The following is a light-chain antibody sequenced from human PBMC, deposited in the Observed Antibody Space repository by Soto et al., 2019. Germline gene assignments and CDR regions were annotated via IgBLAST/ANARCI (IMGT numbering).Light chain of an antibody. CDR1: SSNIGSNT. CDR2: SNN. Sequence: QSALTQPPSAYGTPGQRVTISCSGSSSNIGSNTVNWYQQLPGTAPKLLIYSNNQRPSGVPDRFSGSKSGTSASLAISGLQSEDEADYYCAAWDDSLNGFYVFGTGTKVTVL. J-gene: IGLJ1*01. CDR3: AAWDDSLNGFYV. V-gene: IGLV1-44*01.